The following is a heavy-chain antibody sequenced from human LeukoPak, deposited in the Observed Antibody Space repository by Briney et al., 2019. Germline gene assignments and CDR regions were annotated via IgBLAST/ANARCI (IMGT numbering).Heavy chain of an antibody. Sequence: ASVKVSCKASGYTFTGYYMHWVRQAPGQGLEWMGWINPNSGGTNYAQKFQGRVTMTRDTSISTAYMELSRLRSDDTAVYYCARTTYYYDPRSEGYYYYYMDVWGKGTTVTVSS. CDR2: INPNSGGT. D-gene: IGHD3-22*01. V-gene: IGHV1-2*02. J-gene: IGHJ6*03. CDR1: GYTFTGYY. CDR3: ARTTYYYDPRSEGYYYYYMDV.